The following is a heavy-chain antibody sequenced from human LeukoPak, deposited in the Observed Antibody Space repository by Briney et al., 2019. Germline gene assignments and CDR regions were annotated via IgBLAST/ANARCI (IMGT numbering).Heavy chain of an antibody. CDR3: AKGSAIVVVNDAFDI. V-gene: IGHV3-23*01. Sequence: GGSLRLSCAASGFTFSSYTMSWVRQAPGKGLEWVSAISGSGGSTYYADSVRGRFTISRDNSKNTLYLQMNSLRAEDTAVYYCAKGSAIVVVNDAFDIWGQGTMVTVSS. J-gene: IGHJ3*02. CDR2: ISGSGGST. CDR1: GFTFSSYT. D-gene: IGHD3-22*01.